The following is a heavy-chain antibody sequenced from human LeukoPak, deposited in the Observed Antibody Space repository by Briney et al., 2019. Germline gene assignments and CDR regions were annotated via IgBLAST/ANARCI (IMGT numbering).Heavy chain of an antibody. V-gene: IGHV4-4*02. D-gene: IGHD5-24*01. J-gene: IGHJ4*02. CDR3: ARLRPRDGYPWLSPFDY. CDR1: GGSISSSNW. Sequence: NSSETLSLTCAVSGGSISSSNWWSWVRQPPGKGLEWIGEIYHSGSTNYNPSLKSRVTISVDTSKNQFSLKLRSVTAADTAMYYCARLRPRDGYPWLSPFDYWGQGTLVTVSS. CDR2: IYHSGST.